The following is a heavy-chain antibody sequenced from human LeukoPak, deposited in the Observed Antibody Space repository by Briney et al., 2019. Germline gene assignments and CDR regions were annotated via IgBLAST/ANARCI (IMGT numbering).Heavy chain of an antibody. V-gene: IGHV4-61*02. CDR3: ARAWHDILTGYSLDY. CDR2: IYTSGST. D-gene: IGHD3-9*01. CDR1: GGSISSGSYY. J-gene: IGHJ4*02. Sequence: SQTLSLTCTVSGGSISSGSYYWSWIRQPAGKGLEWIGRIYTSGSTNYNPSLKSRVTISVDTSKNQFSLKLSSVTAADTAVYYCARAWHDILTGYSLDYWGQRTLVTVSS.